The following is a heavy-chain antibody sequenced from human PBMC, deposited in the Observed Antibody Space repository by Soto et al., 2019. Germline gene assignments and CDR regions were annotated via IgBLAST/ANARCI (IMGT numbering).Heavy chain of an antibody. J-gene: IGHJ5*02. D-gene: IGHD6-13*01. V-gene: IGHV1-18*01. Sequence: ASVKVSCKASGYTFTSYGISWVRQAPGQGLEWMGWISAYNGNTNYAQKLQGRVTMTTDTSTSTAYMELRSLRSDDTAVDYCARVVWAAAGTNWFDPWGQGTLVTVSS. CDR2: ISAYNGNT. CDR3: ARVVWAAAGTNWFDP. CDR1: GYTFTSYG.